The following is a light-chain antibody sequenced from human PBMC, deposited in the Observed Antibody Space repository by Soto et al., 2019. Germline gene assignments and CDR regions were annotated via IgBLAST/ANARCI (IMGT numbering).Light chain of an antibody. Sequence: DLQMTQFPSSQSASVGDRVTITCRASQDIRTFLAWYQQRPGKVPKLLIYAASTLQSGVPSRFSGSGSGTDFTLIISSLQHEDVATYYCQKYNIAPWTFGHGTRVEI. V-gene: IGKV1-27*01. J-gene: IGKJ1*01. CDR3: QKYNIAPWT. CDR1: QDIRTF. CDR2: AAS.